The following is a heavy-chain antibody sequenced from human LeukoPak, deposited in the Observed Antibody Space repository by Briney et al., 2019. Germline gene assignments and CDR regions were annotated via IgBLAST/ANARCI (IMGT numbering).Heavy chain of an antibody. Sequence: KPSETLSLTCAVFGYSISSGYYWGWIRQPPGKGLEWIGSIYHSGSTYYNPSLKSRVTISVDTSKNQFSLKLSSVAAADTAVYYCARRVSGGSCFDYWGQGTLVTVSS. CDR1: GYSISSGYY. CDR2: IYHSGST. J-gene: IGHJ4*02. D-gene: IGHD2-15*01. CDR3: ARRVSGGSCFDY. V-gene: IGHV4-38-2*01.